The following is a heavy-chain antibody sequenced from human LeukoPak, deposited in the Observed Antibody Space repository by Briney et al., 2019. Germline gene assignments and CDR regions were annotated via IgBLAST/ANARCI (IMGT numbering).Heavy chain of an antibody. J-gene: IGHJ4*02. D-gene: IGHD4-11*01. V-gene: IGHV4-39*07. Sequence: GSLRLSCAASGFTFSSYSMNWVRQPPGKGLEWIGSIYYSGSTYYNPSLESRVTISVDTSKNQFSLKLSSVTAADTAVYYCARDRGTSVFPYYFNYWGQGTLVTVSS. CDR2: IYYSGST. CDR1: GFTFSSYS. CDR3: ARDRGTSVFPYYFNY.